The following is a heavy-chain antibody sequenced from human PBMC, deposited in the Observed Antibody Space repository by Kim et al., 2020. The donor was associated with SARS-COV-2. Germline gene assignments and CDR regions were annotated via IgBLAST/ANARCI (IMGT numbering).Heavy chain of an antibody. J-gene: IGHJ2*01. CDR3: AKDIRFDSSGYFDL. D-gene: IGHD3-22*01. Sequence: GGSLRLSCAASGFTFSSHAMHWVRQAPGKGLEWVALIWNDGSYKNYAESVKGRFTISRDNSNNRLYLEMSSLRAEDTAVYHCAKDIRFDSSGYFDLWGR. CDR2: IWNDGSYK. CDR1: GFTFSSHA. V-gene: IGHV3-30*02.